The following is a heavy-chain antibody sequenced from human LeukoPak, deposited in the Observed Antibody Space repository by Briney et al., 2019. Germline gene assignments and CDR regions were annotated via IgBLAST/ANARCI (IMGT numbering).Heavy chain of an antibody. D-gene: IGHD2-2*01. CDR1: GFTFSSYA. J-gene: IGHJ4*02. Sequence: GGSLRLSCAASGFTFSSYAMSWVRQAPGKGLEWVSSISGSGGSTYYADSVKGRFTISRDNSKNTLYLQINSLRAEDTAVYYCAGSSASRKVYWGQGTLVTVSS. V-gene: IGHV3-23*01. CDR3: AGSSASRKVY. CDR2: ISGSGGST.